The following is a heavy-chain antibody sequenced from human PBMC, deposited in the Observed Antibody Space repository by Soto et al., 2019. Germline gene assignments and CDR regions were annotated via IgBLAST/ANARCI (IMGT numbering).Heavy chain of an antibody. CDR1: GFTFSSYS. Sequence: GGSLRLSCAASGFTFSSYSMNWVRQAPGKGLEWVSSISSSSSYIYYADSVKGRFTISRDNAKNSLYLQMNSLRAEDTAVYYCAREGSSWYNWFDPWGQGTLVTVSS. CDR2: ISSSSSYI. J-gene: IGHJ5*02. D-gene: IGHD6-13*01. V-gene: IGHV3-21*01. CDR3: AREGSSWYNWFDP.